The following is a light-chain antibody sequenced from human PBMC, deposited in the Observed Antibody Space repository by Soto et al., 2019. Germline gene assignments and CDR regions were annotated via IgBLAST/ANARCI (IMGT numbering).Light chain of an antibody. CDR2: GAS. J-gene: IGKJ1*01. Sequence: EIVLTQSPGTLSLSPGERATLSCRASQSVSNNYLAWYQQKPGQAPRLLIYGASNRATGIPDGFSGSGSGTDFTLTISRLEPEDFAVYYCQHYGDSSWTFGQGTKVDIK. CDR3: QHYGDSSWT. CDR1: QSVSNNY. V-gene: IGKV3-20*01.